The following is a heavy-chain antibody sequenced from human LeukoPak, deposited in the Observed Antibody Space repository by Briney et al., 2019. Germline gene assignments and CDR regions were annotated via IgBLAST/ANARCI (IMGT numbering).Heavy chain of an antibody. CDR3: AKPDGMDV. Sequence: PGGSLRLSCAASGFTFSTSSMHWVRQAPGKGLEWVAVVSYDASKQYYADSVKGRFTISRDNSKNTLYLQMNSLRAEDTAVYYCAKPDGMDVWGQGTTVTVSS. CDR1: GFTFSTSS. D-gene: IGHD1-14*01. CDR2: VSYDASKQ. V-gene: IGHV3-30*04. J-gene: IGHJ6*02.